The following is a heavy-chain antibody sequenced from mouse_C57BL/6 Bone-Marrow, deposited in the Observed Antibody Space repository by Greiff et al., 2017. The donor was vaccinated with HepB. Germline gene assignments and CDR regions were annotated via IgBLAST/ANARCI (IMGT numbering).Heavy chain of an antibody. CDR1: GYAFSSYW. Sequence: QVQLQQSGAELVKPGASVKISCKASGYAFSSYWMNWVKQRPGKGLEWIGQIYPGDGDTNYNEKFKSKATLTVDTSSSTAYMQLSSLTSEDSAVYYCARCHGGSTAPWYFDVWGTGTTVTVSS. CDR3: ARCHGGSTAPWYFDV. V-gene: IGHV1-80*01. D-gene: IGHD1-2*01. J-gene: IGHJ1*03. CDR2: IYPGDGDT.